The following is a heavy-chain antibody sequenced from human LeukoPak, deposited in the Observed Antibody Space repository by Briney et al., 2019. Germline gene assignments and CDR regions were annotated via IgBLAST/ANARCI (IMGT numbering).Heavy chain of an antibody. V-gene: IGHV3-7*01. Sequence: PGGSLRLSGAASGFTFSSYWMSWVRQAPGKGLEWVANIKQDGSENYYVDSVKGRFTISRDNAKNPLYLQMNSLRAEGTAVYYCSSRMVRGVIYDDYYYYMDVWGKGTTVTVSS. CDR2: IKQDGSEN. CDR1: GFTFSSYW. CDR3: SSRMVRGVIYDDYYYYMDV. J-gene: IGHJ6*03. D-gene: IGHD3-10*01.